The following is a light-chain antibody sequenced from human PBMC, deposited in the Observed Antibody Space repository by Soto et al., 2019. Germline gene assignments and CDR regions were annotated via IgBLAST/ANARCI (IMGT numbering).Light chain of an antibody. Sequence: DIQMTPSPSSLSASVGDRVTITCRASQDISNYLVWFQQKPGKAPKSLIYGASSLQSGVPSRFSGGGSGTDFTLTISSLHPEDFATYYCQQHKGFPLTFGPGTKVDI. V-gene: IGKV1-16*01. CDR1: QDISNY. CDR3: QQHKGFPLT. CDR2: GAS. J-gene: IGKJ3*01.